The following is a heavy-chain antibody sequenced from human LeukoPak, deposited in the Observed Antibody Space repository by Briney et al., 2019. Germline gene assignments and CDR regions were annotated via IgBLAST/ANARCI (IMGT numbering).Heavy chain of an antibody. CDR1: GFTFSSYA. V-gene: IGHV3-30-3*01. J-gene: IGHJ4*02. CDR2: ISYDGSNK. D-gene: IGHD4-11*01. Sequence: LPGGSLRLSCAASGFTFSSYAMHWVRQAPGKGLEWVAVISYDGSNKYYADSVKGRFTISRDDSKNTLYLQMNSLRAEGTAVYYCARDLGDDSIFDYWGQGTLVTVSS. CDR3: ARDLGDDSIFDY.